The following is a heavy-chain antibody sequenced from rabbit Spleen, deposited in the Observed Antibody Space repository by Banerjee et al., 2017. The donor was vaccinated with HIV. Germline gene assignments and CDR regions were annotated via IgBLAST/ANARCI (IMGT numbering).Heavy chain of an antibody. D-gene: IGHD1-1*01. CDR1: GFDFSSDA. J-gene: IGHJ4*01. CDR3: ARDLAAWNSGSYAFNL. CDR2: IYNGDGTT. Sequence: EESGGDLVKPGASLTLTCKASGFDFSSDAMCWVRQAPGKGPEWIACIYNGDGTTYYASWVNGRFTISKTSSTTVTLHMTSLTAADTATYFCARDLAAWNSGSYAFNLWGPGPLVTVS. V-gene: IGHV1S47*01.